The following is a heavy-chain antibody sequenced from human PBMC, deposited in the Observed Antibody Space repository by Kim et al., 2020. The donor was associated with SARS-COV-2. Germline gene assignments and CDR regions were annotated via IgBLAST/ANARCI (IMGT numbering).Heavy chain of an antibody. J-gene: IGHJ4*02. CDR3: ASLRIGPKADY. Sequence: GGSLRLSCAASGFTFSSYEMNWVRQAPGKGLEWVSYISSSGSTIYYADSVKGRFTISRDNAKNSLYLQMNSLRAEDTAVYYCASLRIGPKADYWGQGTLVTVSS. V-gene: IGHV3-48*03. CDR2: ISSSGSTI. CDR1: GFTFSSYE.